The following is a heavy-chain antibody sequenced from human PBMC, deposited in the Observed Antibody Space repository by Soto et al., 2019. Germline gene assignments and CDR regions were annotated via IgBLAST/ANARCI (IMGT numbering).Heavy chain of an antibody. CDR2: IYPANSET. CDR3: APYYHYWKT. V-gene: IGHV5-51*01. D-gene: IGHD3-3*01. J-gene: IGHJ5*02. CDR1: GYTFARSS. Sequence: PGESLKISCKASGYTFARSSVGWVRQMPGKGLEWMGIIYPANSETTYSPSFQGQVTISADMSISTAYLQWSSLKASDTAIYYCAPYYHYWKTWGQGTLVTVPS.